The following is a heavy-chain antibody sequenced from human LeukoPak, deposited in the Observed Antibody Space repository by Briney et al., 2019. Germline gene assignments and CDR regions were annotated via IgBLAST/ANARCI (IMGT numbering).Heavy chain of an antibody. D-gene: IGHD2-15*01. CDR3: ARQSSAAYSMNFNY. V-gene: IGHV3-7*01. CDR1: GFTFSNYW. J-gene: IGHJ4*02. CDR2: IKQDEGER. Sequence: NPGRSLRLSCAPSGFTFSNYWMSWVRHAPGKWLEWVASIKQDEGERYYVDSVKGRFTISRDSAKNSLYLQMDSLSAEDTAVYYCARQSSAAYSMNFNYWGQGTLVTVSS.